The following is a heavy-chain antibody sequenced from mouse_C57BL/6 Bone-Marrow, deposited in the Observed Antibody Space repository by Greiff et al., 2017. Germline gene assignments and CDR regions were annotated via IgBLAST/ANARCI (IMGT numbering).Heavy chain of an antibody. CDR3: ARSTMIHHWYFDV. J-gene: IGHJ1*03. Sequence: QVQLQQSGPGLVQPSQSLSITCTVSGFSLTSYGVHWVRQSPGKGLEWLGVIWSGGSTDYTAAFISRLSISKDNSKSQVFFKMNSLQSDDTAIYYCARSTMIHHWYFDVWGTGTTVTVSS. D-gene: IGHD2-4*01. CDR1: GFSLTSYG. CDR2: IWSGGST. V-gene: IGHV2-2*01.